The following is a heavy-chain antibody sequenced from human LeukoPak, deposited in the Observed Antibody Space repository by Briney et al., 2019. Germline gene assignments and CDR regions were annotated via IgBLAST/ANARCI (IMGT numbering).Heavy chain of an antibody. CDR2: INHSGST. D-gene: IGHD5-18*01. J-gene: IGHJ6*03. CDR3: ARTTEGGYTYNYFYYYYKDV. Sequence: KPSETLSLTCAVYGGSFSGYYWSWIRQPPGKGLEWIGEINHSGSTNYNPSLKSRVTISVDTSKNQFSLKLSSVTAADTAVYYCARTTEGGYTYNYFYYYYKDVWGKGTTVTSSS. CDR1: GGSFSGYY. V-gene: IGHV4-34*01.